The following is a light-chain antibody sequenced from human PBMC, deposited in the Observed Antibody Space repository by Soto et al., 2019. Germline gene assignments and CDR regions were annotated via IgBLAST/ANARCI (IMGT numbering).Light chain of an antibody. V-gene: IGLV2-14*01. Sequence: SVLTQPASVSGSPGQSITISCFGSDTDIGNYNYVSWYQQYPGKVPKLLIYEVVRRPSGISTRFSGSKSGTTASLTISGLQPEDEAHYYCSSYSYLDIPVLLGGGTKLTVL. CDR2: EVV. CDR3: SSYSYLDIPVL. J-gene: IGLJ2*01. CDR1: DTDIGNYNY.